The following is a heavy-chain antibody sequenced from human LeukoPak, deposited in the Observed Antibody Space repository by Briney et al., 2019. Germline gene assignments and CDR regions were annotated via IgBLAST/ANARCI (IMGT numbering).Heavy chain of an antibody. D-gene: IGHD3-10*01. V-gene: IGHV4-4*07. Sequence: PSETPSLTCAVSGGSISSYYWSWIRQPAGKGLEWIGRIYTSGSTNYNPSLKSRVTMSVDTSKNQFSLKLSSVTAADTAVYYCARDHRSSWFGELSYWYFDLWGRGTLVTVSS. CDR1: GGSISSYY. CDR3: ARDHRSSWFGELSYWYFDL. J-gene: IGHJ2*01. CDR2: IYTSGST.